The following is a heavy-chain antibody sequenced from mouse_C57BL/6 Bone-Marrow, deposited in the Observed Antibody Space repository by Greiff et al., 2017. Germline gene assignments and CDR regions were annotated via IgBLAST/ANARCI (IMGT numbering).Heavy chain of an antibody. CDR1: GYTFTSYW. J-gene: IGHJ1*03. D-gene: IGHD1-1*01. CDR3: ARSNGSSYGDWYFDV. V-gene: IGHV1-64*01. CDR2: IHPNSGST. Sequence: VQLQQPGAELVKPGASVKLSCKASGYTFTSYWMHWVKQRPGQGLEWIGMIHPNSGSTNYNEKFKSKATMTVDKSSSTAYMQLSSLTSEDSAVYYCARSNGSSYGDWYFDVWGTGTTVTVSS.